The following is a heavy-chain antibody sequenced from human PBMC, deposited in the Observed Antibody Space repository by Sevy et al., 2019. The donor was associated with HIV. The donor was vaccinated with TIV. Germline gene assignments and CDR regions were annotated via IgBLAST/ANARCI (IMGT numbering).Heavy chain of an antibody. CDR3: ATVYPGIAAAGKYYYYGMDV. V-gene: IGHV3-21*01. CDR1: GFTFSSYS. D-gene: IGHD6-13*01. CDR2: ISSSSSYI. Sequence: GGSLRLSCAASGFTFSSYSMNWVRQAPGKGLEWVSSISSSSSYIYYADSVKGRFTISRDNAKNSLYLQMNSLRAEDTAVYYCATVYPGIAAAGKYYYYGMDVWGQGTTVTVSS. J-gene: IGHJ6*02.